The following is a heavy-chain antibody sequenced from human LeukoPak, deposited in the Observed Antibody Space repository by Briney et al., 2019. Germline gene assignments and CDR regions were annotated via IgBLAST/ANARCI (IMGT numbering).Heavy chain of an antibody. Sequence: GESLKISCQVSGYSFTNSWIAWVRQIPGQGLEWMGIIYPGDSDTRYSPSFQGQVTISADKSINTAYLQWSSLKASGTAMYYCARLDSSSRDWFDPWGQGTLVTVSS. D-gene: IGHD6-13*01. CDR3: ARLDSSSRDWFDP. V-gene: IGHV5-51*01. CDR1: GYSFTNSW. CDR2: IYPGDSDT. J-gene: IGHJ5*02.